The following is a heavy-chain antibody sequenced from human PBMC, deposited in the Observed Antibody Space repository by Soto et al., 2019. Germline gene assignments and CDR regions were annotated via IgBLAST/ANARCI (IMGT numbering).Heavy chain of an antibody. CDR2: ISAYNGNT. D-gene: IGHD3-3*01. CDR1: GYTFTSYG. CDR3: ARDLYDFWSGYYGGGGY. Sequence: GASVKVSCKASGYTFTSYGISWVRQAPGQGLEWMGWISAYNGNTNYAQKLQGRVTMTTDTSTSTAYMELRSLRSDDTAVYYCARDLYDFWSGYYGGGGYWGQGTMVTVYS. V-gene: IGHV1-18*01. J-gene: IGHJ4*02.